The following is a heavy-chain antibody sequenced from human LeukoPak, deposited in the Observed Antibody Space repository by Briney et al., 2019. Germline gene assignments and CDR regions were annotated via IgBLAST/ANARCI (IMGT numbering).Heavy chain of an antibody. CDR1: GFTFRSYE. CDR3: ASFAYSGYDSADH. V-gene: IGHV3-48*03. CDR2: ICSSGSTI. D-gene: IGHD5-12*01. J-gene: IGHJ4*02. Sequence: GGSLRLSCAASGFTFRSYEMNWVRQAPGKGLEWVSYICSSGSTIYYADSVKGRFTISRDNAKHSLYLQMNSLRSDDTAVYYCASFAYSGYDSADHGGQGTLVTVSS.